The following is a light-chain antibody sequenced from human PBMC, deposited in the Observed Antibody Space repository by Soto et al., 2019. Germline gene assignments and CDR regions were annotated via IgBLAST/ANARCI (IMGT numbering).Light chain of an antibody. V-gene: IGKV3-15*01. CDR1: QSVTSN. CDR3: TQYNNWPLP. CDR2: GAS. J-gene: IGKJ1*01. Sequence: RVMTESRATRSVSPEERTTLSCRASQSVTSNLAWYQQKPGQAPRLLIYGASTRATGIPARFSGTGSGTEFTLTVTSLQSEDVAVYYCTQYNNWPLPFGEGTKA.